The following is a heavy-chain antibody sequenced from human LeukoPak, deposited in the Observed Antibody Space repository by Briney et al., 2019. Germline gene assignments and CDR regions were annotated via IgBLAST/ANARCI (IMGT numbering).Heavy chain of an antibody. V-gene: IGHV1-24*01. Sequence: ASVKVSCKVSGYTLTELSMYWVRQAPGKGLEWMGGFDPEDGETIYAQKFQGRVTMTEDTSTDTAYMELSSLRSEDTAVYYCATFDYGDYYFDYWGQGTLVTVSS. CDR1: GYTLTELS. J-gene: IGHJ4*02. CDR2: FDPEDGET. D-gene: IGHD4-17*01. CDR3: ATFDYGDYYFDY.